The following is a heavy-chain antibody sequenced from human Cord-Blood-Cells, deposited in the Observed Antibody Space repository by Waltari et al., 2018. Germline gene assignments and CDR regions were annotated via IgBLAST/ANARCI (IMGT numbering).Heavy chain of an antibody. J-gene: IGHJ4*02. D-gene: IGHD6-13*01. CDR1: GFTFSSYA. Sequence: EVQLLESGGGLVQPGGSLRLSCAASGFTFSSYAMSWVRQAPGKGLEWVSAISGRGGSTYYADSVKGRFTISRDNSKNTLYLQMNSLRAEDTAVYYCAKDALIIAAAGPYFDYWGQGTLVTVSS. V-gene: IGHV3-23*01. CDR3: AKDALIIAAAGPYFDY. CDR2: ISGRGGST.